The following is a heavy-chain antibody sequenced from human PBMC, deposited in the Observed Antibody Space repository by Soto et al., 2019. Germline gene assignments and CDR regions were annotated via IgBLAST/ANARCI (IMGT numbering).Heavy chain of an antibody. Sequence: QVQLQQWGAGLLKPSETLSLTCAVYGGSFSGYFWSWIRQPPGKGLEWIGEINHSGTTNYNPSLKSRVTISVDTSKNQFSLNVNSLTAADTAIYYCARGPLWFGESRGQGTLVTVSS. CDR1: GGSFSGYF. V-gene: IGHV4-34*02. J-gene: IGHJ4*02. D-gene: IGHD3-10*01. CDR3: ARGPLWFGES. CDR2: INHSGTT.